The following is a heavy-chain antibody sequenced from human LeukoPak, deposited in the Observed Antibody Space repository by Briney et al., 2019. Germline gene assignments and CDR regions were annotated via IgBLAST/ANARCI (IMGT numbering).Heavy chain of an antibody. V-gene: IGHV3-74*01. Sequence: GGSLRLSCAASGFSFSSYWMHWVRQAPGKGLVWVSRIKSDGSITSYADSVKGRFTISRDNAKNSLYLQMNSLRAEDTAVYYCARPYCASTSCPTFEYWGQGTLVTVSS. CDR2: IKSDGSIT. J-gene: IGHJ4*02. CDR3: ARPYCASTSCPTFEY. CDR1: GFSFSSYW. D-gene: IGHD2-2*01.